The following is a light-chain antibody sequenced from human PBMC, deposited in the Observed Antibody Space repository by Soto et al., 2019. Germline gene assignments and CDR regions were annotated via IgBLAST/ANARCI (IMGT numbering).Light chain of an antibody. V-gene: IGKV1-12*02. CDR2: AAS. CDR1: QGISTW. CDR3: QQSNSFPFT. J-gene: IGKJ3*01. Sequence: DIQMTQSPSSVSASVGDRDTSTCRARQGISTWLAWYQQKPGKAPKLLIYAASSLQSGVPSRCSASGFCTDFTLTISSLPPEDFETYYEQQSNSFPFTCGPGTNVYIK.